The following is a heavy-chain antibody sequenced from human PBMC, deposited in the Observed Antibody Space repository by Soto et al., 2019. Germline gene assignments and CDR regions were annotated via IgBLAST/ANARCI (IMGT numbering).Heavy chain of an antibody. CDR3: ARVEMASIK. V-gene: IGHV4-31*03. J-gene: IGHJ4*02. CDR2: IYYTGST. CDR1: GASIRSGGYY. Sequence: TLSLTCSVSGASIRSGGYYWSWLRQSPGKGLEWIGHIYYTGSTFYSPSLKSRLTISLDTSKNQFSLDLRSVTAADTAMYYCARVEMASIKWGRATLVTVSS.